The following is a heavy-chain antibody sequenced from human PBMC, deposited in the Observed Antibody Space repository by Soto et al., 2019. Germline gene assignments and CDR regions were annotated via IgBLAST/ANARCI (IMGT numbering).Heavy chain of an antibody. CDR1: GFTFDVYG. J-gene: IGHJ4*02. CDR3: AKIAMVRGVITPKNFDY. CDR2: IIKNGSNK. D-gene: IGHD3-10*01. Sequence: GGSLRLSCAASGFTFDVYGMSWVRQAPGQGLEWVAVIIKNGSNKYYADSVKGRFTISRDNSKNTLYLQMNSLRAEDTAVFYCAKIAMVRGVITPKNFDYWGQGTLVTVSS. V-gene: IGHV3-30*18.